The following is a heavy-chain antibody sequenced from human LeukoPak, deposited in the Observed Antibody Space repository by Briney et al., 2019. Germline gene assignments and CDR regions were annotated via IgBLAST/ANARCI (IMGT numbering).Heavy chain of an antibody. V-gene: IGHV1-69*01. J-gene: IGHJ6*02. D-gene: IGHD2-2*02. CDR2: IIPIFGTA. CDR3: ARGGIVVVPAAIVGVDYYYGMDV. CDR1: GGTFSSYA. Sequence: SVKVSCKASGGTFSSYATSWVRQAPGQGLEWMGGIIPIFGTANYAQKFQGRVTITADESTSTAYMELSSLRSEDTAVYYCARGGIVVVPAAIVGVDYYYGMDVWGQGTTVTVSS.